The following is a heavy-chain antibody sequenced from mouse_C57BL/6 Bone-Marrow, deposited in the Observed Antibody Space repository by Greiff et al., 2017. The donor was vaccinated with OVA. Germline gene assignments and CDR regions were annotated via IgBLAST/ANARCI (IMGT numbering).Heavy chain of an antibody. CDR3: ARRPYYSNYVFDY. D-gene: IGHD2-5*01. J-gene: IGHJ2*01. Sequence: EVMLVESGGGLVQPGGSLKLSCAASGFTFSDYYMYWVRQTPEKRLEWVAYISNGGGSTYYPDTVKGRFTISRDNAKNTLYLQMSRLKSEDTAMYYCARRPYYSNYVFDYWGQGTTLTVSS. CDR2: ISNGGGST. V-gene: IGHV5-12*01. CDR1: GFTFSDYY.